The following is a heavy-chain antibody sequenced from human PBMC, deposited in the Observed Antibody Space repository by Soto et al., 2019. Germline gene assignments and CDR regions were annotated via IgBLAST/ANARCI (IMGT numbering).Heavy chain of an antibody. CDR1: GGSISSGDYY. Sequence: QVQLQESGPGLVKPSQTLSLTCTVSGGSISSGDYYWSWIRQPPGKGLEWIGYIYYSGSTYYNPSLKSRVTISVDTSKNQFSLKLSSVTAADTAVYYCARDGRRYSYGMVGFDPWGQGTLVTVSS. V-gene: IGHV4-30-4*01. D-gene: IGHD5-18*01. CDR3: ARDGRRYSYGMVGFDP. J-gene: IGHJ5*02. CDR2: IYYSGST.